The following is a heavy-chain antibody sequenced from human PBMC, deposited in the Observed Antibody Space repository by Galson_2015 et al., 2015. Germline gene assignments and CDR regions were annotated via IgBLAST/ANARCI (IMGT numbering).Heavy chain of an antibody. J-gene: IGHJ3*02. CDR1: GGSFSGYY. Sequence: LSLTCAVYGGSFSGYYWRWIRPSPGKALAWIGDINHRGGTNCNPSLKSRVTISVDTSKDQFSLKLTSMTAADTAVYCCARPLSSNGWPHAFDIWGQGTMVTVSS. CDR2: INHRGGT. V-gene: IGHV4-34*01. D-gene: IGHD6-19*01. CDR3: ARPLSSNGWPHAFDI.